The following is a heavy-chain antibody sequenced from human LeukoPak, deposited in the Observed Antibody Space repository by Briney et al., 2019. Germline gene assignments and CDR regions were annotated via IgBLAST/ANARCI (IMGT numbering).Heavy chain of an antibody. CDR3: TLGANYYDRNTYYFTDY. CDR2: IYYSGST. V-gene: IGHV4-59*12. D-gene: IGHD3-22*01. Sequence: SETLSLTCTVSGGSISNYYWSWIRQPPGKTLEWIGYIYYSGSTIYNPSLKSRATLSLDTSKNQFSLRLSSVTAADTALYFCTLGANYYDRNTYYFTDYWGQGTLVTVSS. CDR1: GGSISNYY. J-gene: IGHJ4*02.